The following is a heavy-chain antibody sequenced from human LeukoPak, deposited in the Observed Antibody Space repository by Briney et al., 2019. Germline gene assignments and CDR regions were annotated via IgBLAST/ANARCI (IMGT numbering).Heavy chain of an antibody. D-gene: IGHD3-10*01. CDR2: INHSGST. CDR3: ARVPGFGELFVFDY. V-gene: IGHV4-34*01. Sequence: SETLSLTCAVYGGSFSGYYWSWIRQPPGKGLEWIGEINHSGSTNYNPSLKSRVTISVDTSKNQFSLKLSSVTAADTAVHYCARVPGFGELFVFDYWGQGTLVTVSS. CDR1: GGSFSGYY. J-gene: IGHJ4*02.